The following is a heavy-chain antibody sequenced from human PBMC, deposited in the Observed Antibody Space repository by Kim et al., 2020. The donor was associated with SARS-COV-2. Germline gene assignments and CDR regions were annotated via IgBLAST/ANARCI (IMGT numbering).Heavy chain of an antibody. V-gene: IGHV4-61*01. CDR1: GGSVSSGSYY. Sequence: SETLSLTCTVSGGSVSSGSYYWSWIRQPPGKGLEWIGFIYYSGSTNYNPSLKRRVTISVDTSKNQFSLKLSSVTAAETAVYYCAKRGGYYGMDVWGQGTTVTVSS. CDR2: IYYSGST. D-gene: IGHD3-10*01. J-gene: IGHJ6*02. CDR3: AKRGGYYGMDV.